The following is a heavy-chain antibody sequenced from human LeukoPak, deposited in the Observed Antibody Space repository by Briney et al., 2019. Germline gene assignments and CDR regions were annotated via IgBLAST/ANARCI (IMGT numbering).Heavy chain of an antibody. J-gene: IGHJ4*02. D-gene: IGHD3-22*01. V-gene: IGHV4-30-2*05. Sequence: SQTLSLTCAVSGASISSGGYSWSWLRQPPGKGLEWIGYIYHSGSTYYNPSLKSRVTISVDTSKNQFSLKLSSVTAADTAVYYCARDDDSSGYYIDWGQGTLVTVSS. CDR3: ARDDDSSGYYID. CDR2: IYHSGST. CDR1: GASISSGGYS.